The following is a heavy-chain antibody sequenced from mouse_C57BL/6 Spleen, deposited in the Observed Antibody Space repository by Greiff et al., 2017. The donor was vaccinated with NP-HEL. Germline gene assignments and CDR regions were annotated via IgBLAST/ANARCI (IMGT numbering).Heavy chain of an antibody. CDR3: AYGSSLYAMDY. D-gene: IGHD1-1*01. CDR1: GYAFSSSW. CDR2: IYPGDGDT. V-gene: IGHV1-82*01. Sequence: QVQLKESGPELVKPGASVKISCKASGYAFSSSWMNWVKQRPGKGLEWIGRIYPGDGDTNYNGKFKGKATLTADKSSSTAYMQLSSLTSEDSAVYFCAYGSSLYAMDYWGQGTSVTVSS. J-gene: IGHJ4*01.